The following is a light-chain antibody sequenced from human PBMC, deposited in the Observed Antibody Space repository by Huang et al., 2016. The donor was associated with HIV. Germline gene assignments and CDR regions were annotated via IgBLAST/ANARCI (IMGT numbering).Light chain of an antibody. J-gene: IGKJ4*01. Sequence: VMTQSPAILSVSPGGRATLSCRASQIINRDLAWYQQRPGQAPRILIYGASTRATGIPARFSGNGSVTEFTLTISSLQSEDFALYYCQQYNKWPPLTFGGGTKVEIK. CDR1: QIINRD. V-gene: IGKV3-15*01. CDR3: QQYNKWPPLT. CDR2: GAS.